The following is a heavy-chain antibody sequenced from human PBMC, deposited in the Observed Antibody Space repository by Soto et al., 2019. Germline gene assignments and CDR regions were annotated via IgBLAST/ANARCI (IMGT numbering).Heavy chain of an antibody. D-gene: IGHD3-22*01. J-gene: IGHJ3*01. V-gene: IGHV3-30*18. CDR2: ISYDESTT. CDR3: SKAMIGSYDSDAFDV. CDR1: GFSFSRYG. Sequence: QVQLVESGGGVVQPGRSLRLSCAASGFSFSRYGIHWVRQARGKGLEWVAVISYDESTTFYADSVKGRFTISRDNSKNTLFLQMNSLRPEDTAVYYCSKAMIGSYDSDAFDVWGQGTMVTVSS.